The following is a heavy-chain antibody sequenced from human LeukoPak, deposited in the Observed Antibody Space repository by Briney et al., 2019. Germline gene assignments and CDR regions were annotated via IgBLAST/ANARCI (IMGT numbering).Heavy chain of an antibody. Sequence: PGGSLRLSCAASGFTFSSYGMHWVRQAPGKGLEWVAFIRYDGSNKYYADSVKGRFTISRDNSKNTLYLQMNSLRAEDTAVYYCAKDVYLKILYSPPSFDYWGQGTLVTVSS. V-gene: IGHV3-30*02. J-gene: IGHJ4*02. CDR1: GFTFSSYG. CDR3: AKDVYLKILYSPPSFDY. CDR2: IRYDGSNK. D-gene: IGHD2-15*01.